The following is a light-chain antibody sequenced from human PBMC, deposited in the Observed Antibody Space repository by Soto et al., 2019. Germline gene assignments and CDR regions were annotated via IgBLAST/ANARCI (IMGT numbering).Light chain of an antibody. J-gene: IGLJ1*01. CDR1: SSNIGAGYD. CDR3: QSYDSSLSGFV. Sequence: QSVLTQPPSVSGAPGQRVTISCTGSSSNIGAGYDVHWYQQLPGTAPKLLIYGNSNRPSGVPDRFSGSKSGTSASLAITGLRVEDEADYYCQSYDSSLSGFVFGTGTKVTVL. V-gene: IGLV1-40*01. CDR2: GNS.